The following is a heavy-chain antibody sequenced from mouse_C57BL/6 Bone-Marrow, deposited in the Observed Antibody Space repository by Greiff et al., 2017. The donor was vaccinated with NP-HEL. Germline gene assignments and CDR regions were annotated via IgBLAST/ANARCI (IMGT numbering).Heavy chain of an antibody. D-gene: IGHD5-1*01. Sequence: EVHLVESGGGLVKPGGSLKLSCAASGFTFSSYAMSWVRQTPEKRLEWVATISDGGSYTYYPDNVKGRFTISRDTAKNNLYLQMSHLKSEDTAMYYCARGTHRFAYWGQGTLVTVSA. CDR1: GFTFSSYA. J-gene: IGHJ3*01. CDR3: ARGTHRFAY. CDR2: ISDGGSYT. V-gene: IGHV5-4*01.